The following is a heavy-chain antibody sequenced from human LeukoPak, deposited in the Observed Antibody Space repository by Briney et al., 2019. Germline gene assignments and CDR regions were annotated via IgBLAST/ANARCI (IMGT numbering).Heavy chain of an antibody. CDR3: ARLGSGVAYNWFDP. D-gene: IGHD3-3*01. CDR2: IIPIFGTA. CDR1: GGTFSSYA. J-gene: IGHJ5*02. V-gene: IGHV1-69*01. Sequence: ASVKVSCKASGGTFSSYAISWVRQAPGQGLGWMGGIIPIFGTANYAQKFQGRVTITADESTSTAYMELSSLRSEDTAVYYCARLGSGVAYNWFDPWGQGTLVTVSS.